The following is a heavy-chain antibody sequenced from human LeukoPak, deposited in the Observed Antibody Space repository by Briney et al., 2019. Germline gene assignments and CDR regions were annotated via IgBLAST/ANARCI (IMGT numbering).Heavy chain of an antibody. J-gene: IGHJ2*01. Sequence: PSETLSLTCTVSGGSISSGGYYWSWIRQHPGKGLEWIGYIYYSGSTYYNPSLKSRVTISVDTSKNQFSLKLSSVTAADTAVYYCARDYAGSSGWYQRGYFDLWGRGTLVTVSS. D-gene: IGHD6-19*01. CDR3: ARDYAGSSGWYQRGYFDL. CDR1: GGSISSGGYY. V-gene: IGHV4-31*03. CDR2: IYYSGST.